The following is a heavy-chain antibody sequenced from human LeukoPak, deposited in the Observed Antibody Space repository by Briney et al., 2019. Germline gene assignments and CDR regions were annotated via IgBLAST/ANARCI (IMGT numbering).Heavy chain of an antibody. CDR2: INSDGSST. CDR1: GFTFSSYW. CDR3: ARDPYYYDSSGYDLADY. D-gene: IGHD3-22*01. V-gene: IGHV3-74*01. Sequence: GGSLRLSCAASGFTFSSYWMHWVRQAPGKGLVWVSRINSDGSSTSYADSVKGRFTISRDNAKNSLYLQMNSLRAEDTAVYYCARDPYYYDSSGYDLADYWGQGTLVTVSS. J-gene: IGHJ4*02.